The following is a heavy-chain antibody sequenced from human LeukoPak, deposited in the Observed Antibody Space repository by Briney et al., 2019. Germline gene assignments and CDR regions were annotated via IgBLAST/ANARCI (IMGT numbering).Heavy chain of an antibody. Sequence: PGGSLRLSCEASGFNLGTFAMHWVRQAPGEGLEWLAIIWYDGSNKHYSDSVKGRFTISRDNSKSSLYLQMNSLRAEDTAVYYCRGTYYYGSGIDGDYFDYWGQGTLVTVSS. D-gene: IGHD3-10*01. CDR2: IWYDGSNK. J-gene: IGHJ4*02. V-gene: IGHV3-33*01. CDR3: RGTYYYGSGIDGDYFDY. CDR1: GFNLGTFA.